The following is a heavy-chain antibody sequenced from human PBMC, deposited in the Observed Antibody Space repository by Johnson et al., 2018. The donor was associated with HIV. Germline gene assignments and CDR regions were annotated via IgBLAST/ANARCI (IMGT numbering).Heavy chain of an antibody. V-gene: IGHV3-64*01. CDR1: GFTFSNYA. D-gene: IGHD1-26*01. CDR2: ITSNGGST. CDR3: ARALRYSGSLWAFDI. J-gene: IGHJ3*02. Sequence: VQLVESGGGVVQPGGSLRLSCAASGFTFSNYAMHWVRQAPGKGLEYVSAITSNGGSTYYANSVKGRFIISRDNSKNTLYLQMGSLRVEDMAVYYCARALRYSGSLWAFDIWGQGTMVTVSS.